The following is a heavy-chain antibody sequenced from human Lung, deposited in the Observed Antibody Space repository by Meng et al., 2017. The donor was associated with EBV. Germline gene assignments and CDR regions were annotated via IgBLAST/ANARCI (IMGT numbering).Heavy chain of an antibody. J-gene: IGHJ4*02. CDR2: IYYSGST. Sequence: VQITTYGSELCKPATPLTLTCVVYGVSLGDYCVHWVRQPPGKGLEWIGYIYYSGSTYYNPSLKSRVSISGDTSNKQFSLKLTSVTAADTAVYYCARSPYSGSALPFFDYWGQGSLVTVSS. CDR1: GVSLGDYC. D-gene: IGHD1-26*01. V-gene: IGHV4-30-4*08. CDR3: ARSPYSGSALPFFDY.